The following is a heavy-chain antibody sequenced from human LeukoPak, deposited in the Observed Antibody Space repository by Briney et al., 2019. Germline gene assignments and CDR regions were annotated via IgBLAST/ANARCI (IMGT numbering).Heavy chain of an antibody. CDR2: INPNSGGT. CDR1: GYTFTGYY. V-gene: IGHV1-2*06. D-gene: IGHD4-17*01. CDR3: ARDPLSYGDYGSDY. Sequence: ASVKVSCKASGYTFTGYYMHWVRQAPGQGLEWMGRINPNSGGTNYAQKFQGRVTMTRDTSISTAYMELSRLRSDDTAVYYCARDPLSYGDYGSDYWGQGTLVTVSS. J-gene: IGHJ4*02.